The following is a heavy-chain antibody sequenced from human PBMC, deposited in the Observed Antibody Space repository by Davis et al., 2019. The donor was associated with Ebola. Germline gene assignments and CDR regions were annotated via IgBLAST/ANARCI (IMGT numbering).Heavy chain of an antibody. D-gene: IGHD3-16*01. CDR2: ISSSGSTI. J-gene: IGHJ4*02. Sequence: PGGSLRLSCAASGFTFSRYSMNWVRQAPGKGLEGVSYISSSGSTIYYADSVKGRFTISRDTAKNTLFLQMNNLRAGDTAIYYCAKDFGGPVDSWGQGTLVVVSS. CDR3: AKDFGGPVDS. V-gene: IGHV3-48*04. CDR1: GFTFSRYS.